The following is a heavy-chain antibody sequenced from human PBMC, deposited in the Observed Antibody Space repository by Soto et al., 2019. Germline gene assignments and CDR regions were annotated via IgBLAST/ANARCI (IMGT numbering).Heavy chain of an antibody. CDR1: GFTFSNYA. D-gene: IGHD4-17*01. Sequence: GSLRLSCVASGFTFSNYAMTWVRLAPGKGLEWVSAISGSGGSTTYIGSVKGRFTISRDNSRNTLSLRVNSLRAEDTALYYCARVNHDDYGDYCLDFWGQGTLVTVS. J-gene: IGHJ4*02. CDR3: ARVNHDDYGDYCLDF. CDR2: ISGSGGST. V-gene: IGHV3-23*01.